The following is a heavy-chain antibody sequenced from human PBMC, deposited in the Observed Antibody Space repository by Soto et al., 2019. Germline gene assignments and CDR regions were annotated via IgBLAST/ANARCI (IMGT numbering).Heavy chain of an antibody. CDR3: ARDRAGVPFDH. J-gene: IGHJ4*02. V-gene: IGHV3-48*03. D-gene: IGHD3-10*01. CDR1: VFTFSDYE. CDR2: MSGPGATV. Sequence: PWWSLRLSCSASVFTFSDYEMNWFRQAPGRRLEWISYMSGPGATVYYADSVKGRFTISRDNAWNSLYLQMDSLRVEDTAIYYCARDRAGVPFDHWGQGTLVTVSS.